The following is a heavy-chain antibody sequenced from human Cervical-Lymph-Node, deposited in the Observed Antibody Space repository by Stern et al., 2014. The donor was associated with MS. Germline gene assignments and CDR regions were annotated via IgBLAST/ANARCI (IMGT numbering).Heavy chain of an antibody. V-gene: IGHV3-15*01. CDR2: IKPKTEGGTT. CDR1: GLIFSQAW. CDR3: TTDEVANFAH. Sequence: EVQLVEAGGDLVKPGGSLRLSCAASGLIFSQAWMTWVRQAPGKGLKWVGRIKPKTEGGTTNKITPVQGRFTITREDSHTIQIQHMNSLKPGDTAVYYCTTDEVANFAHWGQGTLVTVSS. J-gene: IGHJ5*02.